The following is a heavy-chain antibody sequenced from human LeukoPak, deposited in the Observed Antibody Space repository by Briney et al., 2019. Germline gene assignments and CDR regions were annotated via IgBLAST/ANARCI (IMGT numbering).Heavy chain of an antibody. Sequence: SETLSXXCTVSGGSISSSSYYWGRIRQPPGKGLEWIGSIYYSGSTYYNPSLKSRVTISVDTSKNQFSLKLSSVTAADTAVYYCATIGEAYCGGDCYSSYYYYGMDVWGQGTTVTVSS. CDR2: IYYSGST. CDR3: ATIGEAYCGGDCYSSYYYYGMDV. J-gene: IGHJ6*02. CDR1: GGSISSSSYY. D-gene: IGHD2-21*02. V-gene: IGHV4-39*01.